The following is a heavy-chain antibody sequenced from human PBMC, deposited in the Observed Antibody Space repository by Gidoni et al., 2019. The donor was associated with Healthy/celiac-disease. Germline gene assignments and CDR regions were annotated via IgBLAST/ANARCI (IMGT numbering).Heavy chain of an antibody. CDR3: AKAVAVAGTPFVD. V-gene: IGHV3-9*03. J-gene: IGHJ4*02. CDR1: GFTFDDYA. D-gene: IGHD6-19*01. Sequence: EVQLVESGGGLVQPGRSLRLSCAASGFTFDDYAMHWVRQAPGKGLEWVSGISWNSGSIGYADSVKGRFTISRDNAKNSLYLQMNSLRAEDMALYYCAKAVAVAGTPFVDWGQGTLVTVSS. CDR2: ISWNSGSI.